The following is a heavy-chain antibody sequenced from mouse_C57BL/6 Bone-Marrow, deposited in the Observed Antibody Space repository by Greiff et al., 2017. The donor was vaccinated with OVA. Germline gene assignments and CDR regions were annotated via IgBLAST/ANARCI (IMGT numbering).Heavy chain of an antibody. CDR2: IYPGDGDT. CDR1: GYAFSSYW. CDR3: ARLDDGYYGGWFAY. D-gene: IGHD2-3*01. Sequence: VQLQESGAELVKPGASVKISCKASGYAFSSYWMNWVKQRPGKGLEWIGQIYPGDGDTNYNGKFKGKATLTADKSSSTAYMQLSSLTSEDSAVYFCARLDDGYYGGWFAYWGQGTLVTVSA. J-gene: IGHJ3*01. V-gene: IGHV1-80*01.